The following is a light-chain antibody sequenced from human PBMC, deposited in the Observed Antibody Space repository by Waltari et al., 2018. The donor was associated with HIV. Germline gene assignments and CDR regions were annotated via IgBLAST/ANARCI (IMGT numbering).Light chain of an antibody. CDR2: SAS. Sequence: DIQLTQSPSFLSASVGDRVTITCRASQGINTYLAWYQQRPGKAPQLLMYSASTLHRGAPSTVSGSGSGTEFTLTINTLQPEDVATYYCQQLYSFPVTFGGGTKVE. CDR3: QQLYSFPVT. J-gene: IGKJ4*01. V-gene: IGKV1-9*01. CDR1: QGINTY.